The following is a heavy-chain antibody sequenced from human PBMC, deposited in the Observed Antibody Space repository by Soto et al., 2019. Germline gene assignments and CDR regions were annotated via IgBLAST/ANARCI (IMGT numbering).Heavy chain of an antibody. D-gene: IGHD2-21*02. CDR1: GYTLTSYY. CDR3: ARARHSVVVSANGYLDY. V-gene: IGHV1-46*01. Sequence: GASVKVSCKASGYTLTSYYMHWVRQAPGQGLEWVGFINPGGGTTSYAQKFQGRVAMTRETSTSTVYMELSRLRSDDTAVYYCARARHSVVVSANGYLDYWGQGTLVTVSS. CDR2: INPGGGTT. J-gene: IGHJ4*02.